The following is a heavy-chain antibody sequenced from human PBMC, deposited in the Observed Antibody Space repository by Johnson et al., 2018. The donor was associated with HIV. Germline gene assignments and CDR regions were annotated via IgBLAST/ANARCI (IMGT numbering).Heavy chain of an antibody. J-gene: IGHJ3*02. CDR1: AFTFSSYA. Sequence: QVQLVESGGGVVQPGRSLRLSCAASAFTFSSYAIHWVRLAPGKGLEWVAVISYDGSNKYYADSVKGRFAISRDNSKNTLYLQMKSLRAEYTAVYYCAKGIVGATADAFDIWGQGTMVTVSS. D-gene: IGHD1-26*01. CDR2: ISYDGSNK. CDR3: AKGIVGATADAFDI. V-gene: IGHV3-30*09.